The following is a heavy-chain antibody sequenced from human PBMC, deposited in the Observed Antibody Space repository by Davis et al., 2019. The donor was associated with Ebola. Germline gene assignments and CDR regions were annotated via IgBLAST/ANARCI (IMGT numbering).Heavy chain of an antibody. CDR3: ARAAVLGTYYFDY. J-gene: IGHJ4*02. CDR2: IIPIFGTP. D-gene: IGHD1-1*01. V-gene: IGHV1-69*13. CDR1: GGTFSTYA. Sequence: SVKVSCKASGGTFSTYAINWVRQAPGQGLEWMGAIIPIFGTPNYAQKFQGRVTITADESTSTAYMELSRLRSEDTAVYSCARAAVLGTYYFDYWGRGTLVTVSS.